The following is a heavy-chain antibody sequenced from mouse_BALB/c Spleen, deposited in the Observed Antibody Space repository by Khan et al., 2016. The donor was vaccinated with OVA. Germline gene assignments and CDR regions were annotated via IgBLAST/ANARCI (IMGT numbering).Heavy chain of an antibody. V-gene: IGHV14-1*02. CDR2: IDPENGNT. Sequence: VQLKESGAELVRPGALVNLSCKASGFTFTDYYIHWVKQRPEQGLEWIGWIDPENGNTIYDPKFQGKASITSDTSSNTAYLQISRVTSEDTAVYYCARDGYSPGFAYWGQGTLVTVSA. CDR3: ARDGYSPGFAY. D-gene: IGHD2-3*01. J-gene: IGHJ3*01. CDR1: GFTFTDYY.